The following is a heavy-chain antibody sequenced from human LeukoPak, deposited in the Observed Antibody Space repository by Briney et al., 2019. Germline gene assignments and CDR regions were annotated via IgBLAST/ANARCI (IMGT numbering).Heavy chain of an antibody. V-gene: IGHV3-21*01. D-gene: IGHD1-26*01. J-gene: IGHJ4*02. Sequence: GGSLRLSCAASGFTFSSYSMKWVRQAPGEGLEWVSSISSSSSYIYYADSVKGRFTISRDNAKNSLYLQMNSLRAEDTAVYYCARDQVEWEPGVLGYWGQGTLVTVSS. CDR2: ISSSSSYI. CDR1: GFTFSSYS. CDR3: ARDQVEWEPGVLGY.